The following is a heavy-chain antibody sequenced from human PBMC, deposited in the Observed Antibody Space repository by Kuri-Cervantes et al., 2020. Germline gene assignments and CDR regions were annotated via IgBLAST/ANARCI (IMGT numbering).Heavy chain of an antibody. CDR3: AKDISSADPYYYGMDV. CDR2: ISYDGSNK. V-gene: IGHV3-30-3*01. CDR1: GFTFSSYA. Sequence: GGSLRLSCAASGFTFSSYAMHWVRQAPGKGLEWVAVISYDGSNKYYADSVKGRFTISRDNAKNSLYLQMNSLRAEDTALYYCAKDISSADPYYYGMDVWGQGTTVTVSS. J-gene: IGHJ6*02. D-gene: IGHD2-15*01.